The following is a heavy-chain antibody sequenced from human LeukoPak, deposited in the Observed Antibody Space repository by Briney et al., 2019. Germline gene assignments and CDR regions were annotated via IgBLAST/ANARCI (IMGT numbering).Heavy chain of an antibody. Sequence: SETLSLTCSVAGGCISSYYWSWFRRPAGKGLEWIGRIYTSVSTNYNPSLKSRVTMSVDTSKNQFSLKLSSVTAADTAVYYCARGDFWSGLTDAFDIWGQGTMVTVSS. CDR2: IYTSVST. V-gene: IGHV4-4*07. J-gene: IGHJ3*02. CDR3: ARGDFWSGLTDAFDI. CDR1: GGCISSYY. D-gene: IGHD3-3*01.